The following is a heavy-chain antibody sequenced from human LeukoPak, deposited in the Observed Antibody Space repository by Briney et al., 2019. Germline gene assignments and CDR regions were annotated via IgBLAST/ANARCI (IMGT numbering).Heavy chain of an antibody. CDR1: GGSISGSSYY. CDR3: ARRNSWSGHSFDY. V-gene: IGHV4-39*07. CDR2: IYYSGST. D-gene: IGHD3-3*01. Sequence: SETLSLTCTVSGGSISGSSYYWGWIRQPPGKGLEWIGSIYYSGSTYYNPSLKSRVTISVDTSKKQFSLKLSSVTAADTAVYYCARRNSWSGHSFDYWGQGTLVTVAS. J-gene: IGHJ4*02.